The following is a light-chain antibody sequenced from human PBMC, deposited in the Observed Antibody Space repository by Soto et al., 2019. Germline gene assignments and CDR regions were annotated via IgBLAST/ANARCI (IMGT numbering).Light chain of an antibody. CDR3: QQYGSSPKT. CDR1: QSVTSTS. CDR2: GAS. J-gene: IGKJ1*01. Sequence: EIVLTQSPGTLSLSPRERATLSCRASQSVTSTSLAWYQQKPGQAPRLLIYGASSRATGIPDRFSGSGSGTDFTLTISRLEPEDFAVYYCQQYGSSPKTFGQGTKVEIK. V-gene: IGKV3-20*01.